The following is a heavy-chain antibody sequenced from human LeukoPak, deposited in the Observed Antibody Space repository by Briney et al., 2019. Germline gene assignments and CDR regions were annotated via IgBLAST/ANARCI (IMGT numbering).Heavy chain of an antibody. CDR3: ARRVSAAEDTYAFDI. J-gene: IGHJ3*02. CDR1: GNSFTSYW. V-gene: IGHV5-51*01. Sequence: GESLKISCKGSGNSFTSYWIGWVRQLPGKGLEWMGIIYPGDSDTRYSPSFQGQVTISADKSINTAYLHWSSLKASDTAMYYCARRVSAAEDTYAFDIWGQGTMVTVSS. CDR2: IYPGDSDT. D-gene: IGHD6-13*01.